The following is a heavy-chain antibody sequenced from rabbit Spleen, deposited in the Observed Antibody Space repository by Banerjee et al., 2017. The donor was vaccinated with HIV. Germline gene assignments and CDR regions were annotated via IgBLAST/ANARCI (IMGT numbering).Heavy chain of an antibody. J-gene: IGHJ6*01. D-gene: IGHD8-1*01. Sequence: ELVESGGGLVQPEGSLTLTCKASGFSFNSGYDMCWVRQAPGKGLEWIACIDAGNSGSTYSATWAKGRFTLSKTSSTTVTLQMTSLTAADTATYFCARDAGTSFSTYGMDLWGQGTLVTVS. V-gene: IGHV1S45*01. CDR2: IDAGNSGST. CDR3: ARDAGTSFSTYGMDL. CDR1: GFSFNSGYD.